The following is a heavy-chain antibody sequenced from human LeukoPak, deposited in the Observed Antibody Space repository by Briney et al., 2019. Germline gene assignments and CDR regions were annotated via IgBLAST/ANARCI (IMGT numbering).Heavy chain of an antibody. D-gene: IGHD2-2*01. CDR1: GFTVSSSH. V-gene: IGHV3-66*04. J-gene: IGHJ6*02. CDR3: VRPKHSSISWLHYGMDV. CDR2: IYSDGRT. Sequence: GGSLRLFCAASGFTVSSSHLTWVRQAPGKGLEWVSLIYSDGRTYYADSVRGRFTISRDNSKNTLYLQMNSLRVEDTAVFYCVRPKHSSISWLHYGMDVWGQGTTVIVSS.